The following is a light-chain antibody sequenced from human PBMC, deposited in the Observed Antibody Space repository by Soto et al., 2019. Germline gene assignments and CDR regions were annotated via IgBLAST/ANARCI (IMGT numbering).Light chain of an antibody. CDR1: SSDVGCYNY. V-gene: IGLV2-11*01. CDR2: DVS. CDR3: CSHAASYTYV. Sequence: QSVLTQPRSVSGSPGQSVTSSCTGTSSDVGCYNYVSWYQQRPGKAPKLMIYDVSRRPSGVPGRFSGSKSGNTASLTISGLQAEDEAEYFCCSHAASYTYVFGPGTKVTAL. J-gene: IGLJ1*01.